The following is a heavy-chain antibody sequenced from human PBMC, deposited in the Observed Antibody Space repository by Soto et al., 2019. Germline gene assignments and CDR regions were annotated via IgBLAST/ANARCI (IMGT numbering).Heavy chain of an antibody. D-gene: IGHD6-19*01. CDR1: GFTFSSYG. V-gene: IGHV3-30*18. Sequence: GGSLRLSCAASGFTFSSYGMHWVRQAPGKGLEWVAVISYDGSNKYYADSVKGRFTISRDNSKKTLYLQMNSLRAEDTAVYYCAKSPWLLSYYYYGMDVWGQGTTVTVSS. CDR3: AKSPWLLSYYYYGMDV. J-gene: IGHJ6*02. CDR2: ISYDGSNK.